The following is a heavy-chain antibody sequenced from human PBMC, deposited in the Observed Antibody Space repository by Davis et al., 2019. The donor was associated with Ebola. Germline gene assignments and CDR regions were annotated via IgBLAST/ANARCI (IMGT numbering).Heavy chain of an antibody. D-gene: IGHD4-23*01. CDR2: IRGDGSEQ. Sequence: GESLKISCVASGFTFGNYWMNWVRQAPGKGLEWVANIRGDGSEQSYEDSVKGRFTISRDNAKNSVYLEMNSLRAEDTAVFYCARDRWPNLASYYGMDVWGQGTTVTVSS. CDR1: GFTFGNYW. J-gene: IGHJ6*02. CDR3: ARDRWPNLASYYGMDV. V-gene: IGHV3-7*01.